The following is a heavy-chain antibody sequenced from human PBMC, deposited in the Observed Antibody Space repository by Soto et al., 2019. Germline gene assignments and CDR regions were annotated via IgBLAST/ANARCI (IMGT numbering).Heavy chain of an antibody. J-gene: IGHJ4*02. CDR2: INAGNGNT. CDR1: GYTFPSYA. Sequence: ASVQVSCKASGYTFPSYAIHWVRQAPGQRLEWMGWINAGNGNTKYSQKFQGRVIITRDTSAGTAYMELRSLRSEDTAVYYCATPIVAFYWGQGTLVTVSS. D-gene: IGHD5-12*01. CDR3: ATPIVAFY. V-gene: IGHV1-3*01.